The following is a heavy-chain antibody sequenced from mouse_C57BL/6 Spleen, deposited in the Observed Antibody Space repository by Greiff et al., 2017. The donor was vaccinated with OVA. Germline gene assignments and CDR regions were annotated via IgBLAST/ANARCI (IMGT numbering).Heavy chain of an antibody. CDR1: GFTFSNYW. J-gene: IGHJ3*01. D-gene: IGHD2-4*01. CDR3: NSYYDYGVAAY. Sequence: EVKVEESGGGLVQPGGSMKLSCVASGFTFSNYWMNWVRQSPEKGLEWVAQIRLKSDNYATHYAESVKGRFTISRDDSKSSVYLQMNNLRAEDAGIYYCNSYYDYGVAAYWGQGTLVTVSA. CDR2: IRLKSDNYAT. V-gene: IGHV6-3*01.